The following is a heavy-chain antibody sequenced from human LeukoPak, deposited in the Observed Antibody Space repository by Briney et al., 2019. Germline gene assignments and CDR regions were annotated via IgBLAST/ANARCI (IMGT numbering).Heavy chain of an antibody. V-gene: IGHV1-69*04. Sequence: ASVKVSCKASGGTFSSYAISWVRQAPGQGLEWMGRIIPILGIANYAQKFQGRVTITADKSTSTAYKELSSLRSEDTAVYYCAREDSHYDILTGYYHPVDYWGQGTLVTVSS. CDR3: AREDSHYDILTGYYHPVDY. J-gene: IGHJ4*02. CDR1: GGTFSSYA. CDR2: IIPILGIA. D-gene: IGHD3-9*01.